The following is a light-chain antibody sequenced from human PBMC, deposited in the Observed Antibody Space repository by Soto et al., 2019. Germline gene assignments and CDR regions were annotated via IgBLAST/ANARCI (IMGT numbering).Light chain of an antibody. J-gene: IGKJ1*01. V-gene: IGKV3-20*01. CDR2: GAS. CDR1: QSVSSSY. Sequence: EVVWTQSPGTLALSRGERATLSCRASQSVSSSYLAWYQHRPGQAPRLLIFGASSRATGIPDRFSGTGSGTDFTLTISRLEPEDFAVYYCQQYGNSPWTFGQGTKVEIK. CDR3: QQYGNSPWT.